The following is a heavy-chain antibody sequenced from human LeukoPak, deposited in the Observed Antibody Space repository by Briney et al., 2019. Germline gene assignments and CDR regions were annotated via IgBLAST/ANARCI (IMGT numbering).Heavy chain of an antibody. CDR1: GFTFSTYW. Sequence: GRSLRLSCTASGFTFSTYWTNWVRQSPGKGLVWVALINGDGSTTTHADSVKGRFAISRDNAKNTAYLQMNSLRDEDTAVYFCASDYAGSPDYWGQGTLVTVSA. J-gene: IGHJ4*02. CDR2: INGDGSTT. CDR3: ASDYAGSPDY. D-gene: IGHD3-10*01. V-gene: IGHV3-74*03.